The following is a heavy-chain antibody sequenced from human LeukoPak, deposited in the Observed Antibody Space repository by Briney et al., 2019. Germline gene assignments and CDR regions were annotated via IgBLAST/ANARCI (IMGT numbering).Heavy chain of an antibody. CDR1: GFTFSSYA. Sequence: PGGSLRLSCAASGFTFSSYAMSWVRQAPGKGLEWVSAISGSGGSTYYADSVKGRFTISRDNSKNTLYLQMSSLRAEDTAVYYCAKRRTHIVVVPAAIGAFDIWGQGTMVTVSS. D-gene: IGHD2-2*01. CDR3: AKRRTHIVVVPAAIGAFDI. V-gene: IGHV3-23*01. J-gene: IGHJ3*02. CDR2: ISGSGGST.